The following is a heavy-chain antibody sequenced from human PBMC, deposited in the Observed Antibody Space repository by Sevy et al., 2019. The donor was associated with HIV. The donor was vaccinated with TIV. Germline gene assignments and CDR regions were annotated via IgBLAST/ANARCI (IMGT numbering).Heavy chain of an antibody. CDR2: VDPSAGNT. V-gene: IGHV1-46*01. CDR3: VRADPDQHFDS. Sequence: ASVKVSCKASGDTFTNNYIHWVRQAPGQELEWMGMVDPSAGNTTYAQKFQGRVTMTRDTSTSILYMELSSLRSEDTAVYYCVRADPDQHFDSWGQGTLVTVSS. J-gene: IGHJ4*02. CDR1: GDTFTNNY.